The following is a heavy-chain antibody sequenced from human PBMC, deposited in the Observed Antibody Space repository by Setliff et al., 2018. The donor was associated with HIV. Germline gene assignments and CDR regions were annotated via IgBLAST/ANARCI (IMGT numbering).Heavy chain of an antibody. CDR2: MNPNSGGT. V-gene: IGHV1-2*02. J-gene: IGHJ1*01. CDR3: AREGDGYCSSTSCPRITSTEYFQH. CDR1: GYTFTSYD. Sequence: ASVKVSCKASGYTFTSYDINWVRQATGQGLEWMGWMNPNSGGTNYAQKFQGRVTMTRDTSISTAYMELSSLRSEDTAVYYCAREGDGYCSSTSCPRITSTEYFQHWGQGTLVTVSS. D-gene: IGHD2-2*01.